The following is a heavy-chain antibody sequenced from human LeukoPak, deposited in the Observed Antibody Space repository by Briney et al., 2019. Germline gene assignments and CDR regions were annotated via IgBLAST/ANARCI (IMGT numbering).Heavy chain of an antibody. V-gene: IGHV3-30*03. D-gene: IGHD3-9*01. CDR2: ISYDGSNK. Sequence: PGGSLRLSCAASGFTFSSYGMHWVRQAPGKGLEWVAVISYDGSNKYYADSVKGRFTISRDNSKNTLYLQMNSLRAEDTAVYYCARDSSRYDILSGMDVWGQGTTVTVSS. CDR1: GFTFSSYG. CDR3: ARDSSRYDILSGMDV. J-gene: IGHJ6*02.